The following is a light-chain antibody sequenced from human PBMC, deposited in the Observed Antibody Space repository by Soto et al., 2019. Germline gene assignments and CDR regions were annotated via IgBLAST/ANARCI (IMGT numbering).Light chain of an antibody. Sequence: DIVMTQSPDSLAVSLGERATINCKSSQSVLYSSNNKNYLTWYQQKPGQPPKLLIYWASTRESGVPDRFSGSGSGTDFTHTISSLQAEDVAVYYCQQYYNTPITFGQGTRLEIK. CDR3: QQYYNTPIT. CDR1: QSVLYSSNNKNY. CDR2: WAS. V-gene: IGKV4-1*01. J-gene: IGKJ5*01.